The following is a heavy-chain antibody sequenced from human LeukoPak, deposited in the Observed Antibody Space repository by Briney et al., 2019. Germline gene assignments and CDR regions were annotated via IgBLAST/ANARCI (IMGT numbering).Heavy chain of an antibody. CDR2: ISSSGSTI. Sequence: GGSLRLSWAAPGFTFGHYYMSWIRQAPGKGLEWVSYISSSGSTIYYADSVKGRFTISRDNAKNSLYLQMNSLRAEDTAVYYCARVTRPHYYGSGSLGSMDVWGKGTTVTVSS. V-gene: IGHV3-11*01. J-gene: IGHJ6*04. CDR3: ARVTRPHYYGSGSLGSMDV. CDR1: GFTFGHYY. D-gene: IGHD3-10*01.